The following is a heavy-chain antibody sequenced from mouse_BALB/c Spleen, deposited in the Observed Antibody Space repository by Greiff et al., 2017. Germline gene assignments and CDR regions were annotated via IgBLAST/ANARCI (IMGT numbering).Heavy chain of an antibody. CDR3: ARHDYDYFDY. J-gene: IGHJ2*01. CDR1: GFTFSSYT. V-gene: IGHV5-12-2*01. D-gene: IGHD2-4*01. Sequence: EVKVEESGGGLVQPGGSLKLSCAASGFTFSSYTMSWVRQTPEKRLEWVAYISNGGGSTYYPDTVKGRFTISRDNAKNTLYLQMSSLKSEDTAMYYCARHDYDYFDYWGQGTTLTVSS. CDR2: ISNGGGST.